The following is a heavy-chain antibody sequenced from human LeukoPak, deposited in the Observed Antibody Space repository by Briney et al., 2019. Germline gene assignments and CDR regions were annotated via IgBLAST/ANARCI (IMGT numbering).Heavy chain of an antibody. CDR3: ARSPGTTGTTEAFDI. Sequence: ASVKVFCKASGYTFTSYYMHWVRQSPGQGLEWMGIINPSGGSTSYAQKFQGRVTMTRDTSTSTVYMELSSLRSEDTAVYYCARSPGTTGTTEAFDIWGQGTMVTVSS. CDR1: GYTFTSYY. CDR2: INPSGGST. V-gene: IGHV1-46*01. J-gene: IGHJ3*02. D-gene: IGHD1-1*01.